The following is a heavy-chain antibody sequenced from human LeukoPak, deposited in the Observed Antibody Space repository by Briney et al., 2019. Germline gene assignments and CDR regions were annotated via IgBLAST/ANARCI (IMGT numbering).Heavy chain of an antibody. Sequence: GGSLRLSCAASGFAFSSYIVTWVRQAPGKGVEWVSSISGSGSTTYFADSVKGRFTISRDNSKNTLYLQMSSLRAEDTAIYYCAKDSTVSGSYYGMDIWGQGTTVTVSS. D-gene: IGHD3-22*01. J-gene: IGHJ6*02. CDR2: ISGSGSTT. V-gene: IGHV3-23*01. CDR1: GFAFSSYI. CDR3: AKDSTVSGSYYGMDI.